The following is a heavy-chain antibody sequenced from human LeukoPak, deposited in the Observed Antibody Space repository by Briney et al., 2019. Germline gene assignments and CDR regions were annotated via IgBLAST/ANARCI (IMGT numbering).Heavy chain of an antibody. V-gene: IGHV3-48*03. D-gene: IGHD3-10*01. CDR1: GFTFSSYE. Sequence: QPGGSLRLSCAASGFTFSSYEMNWVRQAPGKGLEWVSYISSSGSTIYYADSVKGRFTISRDNAKNSLYLQMNSLRAEDTAVYYCAKDRGKYYGSGSYDGSDYWGQGTLVTVSS. CDR3: AKDRGKYYGSGSYDGSDY. CDR2: ISSSGSTI. J-gene: IGHJ4*02.